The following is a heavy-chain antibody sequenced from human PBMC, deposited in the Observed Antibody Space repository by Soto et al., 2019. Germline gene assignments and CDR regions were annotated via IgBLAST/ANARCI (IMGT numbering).Heavy chain of an antibody. V-gene: IGHV3-74*01. CDR1: GFTFSSYW. CDR3: ARGRYDFWSGYDFDP. D-gene: IGHD3-3*01. J-gene: IGHJ5*02. CDR2: INSDGSST. Sequence: EVQLVGSGGGLVQPGGSLRLSCAASGFTFSSYWMHWVRQAPGKGLVWVSRINSDGSSTSYADSVKGRFTISRDNAKNTLYLQMNSLRAEDTAVYYCARGRYDFWSGYDFDPWGQGTLVTVSS.